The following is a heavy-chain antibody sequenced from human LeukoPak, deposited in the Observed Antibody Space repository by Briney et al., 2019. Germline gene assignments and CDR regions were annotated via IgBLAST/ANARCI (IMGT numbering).Heavy chain of an antibody. V-gene: IGHV4-39*01. CDR2: IYYSGST. CDR1: GGSISSSSYY. CDR3: ERPGDSNSDMYDY. D-gene: IGHD4-11*01. J-gene: IGHJ4*02. Sequence: SETLSLTCTVSGGSISSSSYYWGWIRQPPGKGLEWIGSIYYSGSTYYNPSLKSRVTISVDTSKNQFSLKLSSVTAADTAVYYCERPGDSNSDMYDYWGQGTLVTVSS.